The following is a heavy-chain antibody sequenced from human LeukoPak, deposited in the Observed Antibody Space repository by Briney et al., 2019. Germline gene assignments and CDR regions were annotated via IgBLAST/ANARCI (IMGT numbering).Heavy chain of an antibody. D-gene: IGHD5-18*01. J-gene: IGHJ6*03. CDR2: ISSSGDIV. CDR1: GFTFSDFY. CDR3: ARDQGERGYNYGMFYYYYYMDV. Sequence: GGSLRLSCEASGFTFSDFYMSWIRQAPGKGLEWVSYISSSGDIVYYADSVKGRFTVSRDNAKNSLYLQMNTLRAEDTAVYYCARDQGERGYNYGMFYYYYYMDVWGKGTTVTISS. V-gene: IGHV3-11*01.